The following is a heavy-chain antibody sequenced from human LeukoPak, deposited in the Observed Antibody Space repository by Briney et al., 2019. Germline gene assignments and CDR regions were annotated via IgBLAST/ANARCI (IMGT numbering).Heavy chain of an antibody. CDR3: AKAGAVVVVVAKFFDY. Sequence: GGSLRLSCAASGFTVSSNYMSWVRQAPGKGLEWVSVIYSGGRTYYADSVKGRFTISRDNSKNTVYLQMNSLRAEDTAVYYCAKAGAVVVVVAKFFDYWGQGTLVTVSS. CDR1: GFTVSSNY. V-gene: IGHV3-53*01. D-gene: IGHD2-15*01. J-gene: IGHJ4*02. CDR2: IYSGGRT.